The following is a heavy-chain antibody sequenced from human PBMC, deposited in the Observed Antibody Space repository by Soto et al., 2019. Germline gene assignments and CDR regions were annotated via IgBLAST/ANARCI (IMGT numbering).Heavy chain of an antibody. Sequence: SETLSLTCAVSSGSISSSNWWSWVRQPPGKGLEWIGEIYHSGSTNYNPSLKSRVTISVDKSKNQFSLKLSSVTAADTAVYYCARDRTTVTPDYYYYYMDVWGKGTTVTVSS. V-gene: IGHV4-4*02. CDR3: ARDRTTVTPDYYYYYMDV. J-gene: IGHJ6*03. CDR2: IYHSGST. D-gene: IGHD4-17*01. CDR1: SGSISSSNW.